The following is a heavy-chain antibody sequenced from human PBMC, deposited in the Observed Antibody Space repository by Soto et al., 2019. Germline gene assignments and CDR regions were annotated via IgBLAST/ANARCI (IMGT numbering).Heavy chain of an antibody. CDR1: GDSIKRDDYY. D-gene: IGHD3-10*01. V-gene: IGHV4-30-4*01. J-gene: IGHJ6*02. Sequence: QVQLQESGPGLVKPSQTLSLTCTVSGDSIKRDDYYWSWLRQPPGNGLEWIGYILYSGTTYYNPSLKGRLIISLDTSKNQFSLNLTSVTAADTAVYYCARDGGPLYYGMDFWGQGTTVTVSS. CDR2: ILYSGTT. CDR3: ARDGGPLYYGMDF.